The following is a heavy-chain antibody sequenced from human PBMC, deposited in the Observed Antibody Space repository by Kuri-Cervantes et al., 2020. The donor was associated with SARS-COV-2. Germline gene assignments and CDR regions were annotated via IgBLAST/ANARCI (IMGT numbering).Heavy chain of an antibody. CDR3: ARDRSYGSGFRNWFDP. D-gene: IGHD3-10*01. CDR2: ISYDGSNK. CDR1: GFTFSSYG. J-gene: IGHJ5*02. Sequence: SLSLSCAASGFTFSSYGLHCVCQAPGKGLGWVAVISYDGSNKYYADSVKGRFTISRDNSKNTLYLQMNSLRAEDTAVYYCARDRSYGSGFRNWFDPWGQGTLVTVSS. V-gene: IGHV3-30*19.